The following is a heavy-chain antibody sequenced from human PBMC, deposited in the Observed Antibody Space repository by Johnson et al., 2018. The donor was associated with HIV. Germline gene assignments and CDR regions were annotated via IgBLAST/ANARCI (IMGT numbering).Heavy chain of an antibody. CDR3: ARDLYYPPSRKPLSSGWYIDAFDI. V-gene: IGHV3-30-3*01. D-gene: IGHD6-19*01. J-gene: IGHJ3*02. Sequence: QVQLVESGGGVVQPGRSLRLSCAASGFTFSSYAMHWVRQAPGKGLEWVAVISYDGSNKYYADSVKGRFTISRDNSKNTLYLQMNSLSAEDTAVNYCARDLYYPPSRKPLSSGWYIDAFDIWGQWTMVTVSS. CDR1: GFTFSSYA. CDR2: ISYDGSNK.